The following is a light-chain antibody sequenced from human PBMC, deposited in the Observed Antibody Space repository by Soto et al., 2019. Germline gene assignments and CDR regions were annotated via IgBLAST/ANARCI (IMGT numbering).Light chain of an antibody. J-gene: IGKJ4*01. CDR2: WAS. V-gene: IGKV4-1*01. CDR3: HQYYSVPLT. CDR1: QSVFYSSNNKNY. Sequence: DIVMTQSPDSLAVSLGERATINCKSSQSVFYSSNNKNYLAWYQQKPGQPPKLLIYWASTRESGVPDRFSGSGSGTDFTLTISSLQAEDVAVYYCHQYYSVPLTFGGGTKVDIK.